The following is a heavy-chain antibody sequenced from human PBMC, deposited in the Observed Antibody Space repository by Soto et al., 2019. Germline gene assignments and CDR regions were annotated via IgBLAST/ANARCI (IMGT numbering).Heavy chain of an antibody. CDR2: TYYRSKWYN. Sequence: SQTLSLTCAISGDSVCSNSAAWNWIRQSPSRGLEWLGRTYYRSKWYNDYAVSVKSRITINPDTSKNQFSLQLNSVTPEDTAVYYCARGILWFGGVIGGSYYYYGMDVWGQGTTVTVSS. CDR3: ARGILWFGGVIGGSYYYYGMDV. CDR1: GDSVCSNSAA. D-gene: IGHD3-10*01. J-gene: IGHJ6*02. V-gene: IGHV6-1*01.